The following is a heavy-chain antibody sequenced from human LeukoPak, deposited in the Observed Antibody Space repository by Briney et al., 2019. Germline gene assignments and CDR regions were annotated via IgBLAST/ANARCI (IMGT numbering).Heavy chain of an antibody. D-gene: IGHD3-16*01. CDR3: ASQSYARFDP. CDR1: GFTFSSYW. J-gene: IGHJ5*02. Sequence: GGSLRLSCAASGFTFSSYWMSWVRQAPGKGLEWVANIKQDGSEKYYVDSVKGRFTISRDNARNSMFLQMNSLRVEDTAVYYCASQSYARFDPWGQGTLVTVSS. CDR2: IKQDGSEK. V-gene: IGHV3-7*01.